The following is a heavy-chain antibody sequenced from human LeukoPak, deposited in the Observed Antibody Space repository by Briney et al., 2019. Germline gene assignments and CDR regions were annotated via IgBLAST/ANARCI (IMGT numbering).Heavy chain of an antibody. CDR1: GFTFGNYP. J-gene: IGHJ4*02. CDR3: ARDPQRGPPDYFDH. Sequence: PGRSLRLSCAASGFTFGNYPMHWVRQAPGKGLEWVAVISYTGGTKCYAASVKGRFTISGDDSKSTLYLEMNSLRPEDTATYYCARDPQRGPPDYFDHWGQGTLVTVSS. CDR2: ISYTGGTK. D-gene: IGHD6-25*01. V-gene: IGHV3-30-3*01.